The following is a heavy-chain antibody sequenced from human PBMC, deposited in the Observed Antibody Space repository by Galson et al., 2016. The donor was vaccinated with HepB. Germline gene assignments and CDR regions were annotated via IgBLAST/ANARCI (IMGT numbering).Heavy chain of an antibody. V-gene: IGHV3-23*01. CDR3: ARPQRVDTSVVRRGYSYYYYAMDV. D-gene: IGHD5-18*01. CDR2: FSGRGET. Sequence: SLRLSCAASGFTFSSHAKSWVRQAPGKGLEWVSSFSGRGETHYTDSVRGRFTISRDNSKNTLYLQMSSLRASDTAMYYCARPQRVDTSVVRRGYSYYYYAMDVWGQGTAVTVSS. J-gene: IGHJ6*02. CDR1: GFTFSSHA.